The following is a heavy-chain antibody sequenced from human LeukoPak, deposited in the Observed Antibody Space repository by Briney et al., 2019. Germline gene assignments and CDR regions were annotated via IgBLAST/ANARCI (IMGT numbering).Heavy chain of an antibody. CDR3: ARVVPAAILDY. D-gene: IGHD2-2*02. CDR2: IYYSGST. Sequence: PSQTLSLTCTVSGDSISSGDYYWSWIRQPPGKGLEWIGYIYYSGSTYYNPSLKSRVTISVDTSKNQFSLKLSSVTAADTAVYYCARVVPAAILDYWGQGTLVTVSS. CDR1: GDSISSGDYY. V-gene: IGHV4-30-4*08. J-gene: IGHJ4*02.